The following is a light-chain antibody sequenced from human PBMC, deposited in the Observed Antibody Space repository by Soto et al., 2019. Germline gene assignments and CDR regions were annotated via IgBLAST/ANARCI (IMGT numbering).Light chain of an antibody. V-gene: IGKV1-39*01. CDR1: QSISSY. J-gene: IGKJ2*01. CDR3: HQYKSYTPYT. Sequence: DIQMTQSPSSLSASLGDRVTITCRASQSISSYLNWYQQKPGKAPKLLIYAASSLQSGVPSRFSGSGSGTDFTLTISSLQPDDFGTYYCHQYKSYTPYTIGQGTKVDIK. CDR2: AAS.